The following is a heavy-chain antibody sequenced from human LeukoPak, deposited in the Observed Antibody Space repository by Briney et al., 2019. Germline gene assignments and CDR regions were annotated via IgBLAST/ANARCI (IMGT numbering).Heavy chain of an antibody. V-gene: IGHV4-59*01. J-gene: IGHJ4*02. D-gene: IGHD2-8*01. Sequence: SETLSLTCTVSGGSISNYYWSWIRQPPGKGLEGIGYIYYTGNNNYNPSLKSRVTTSVDTSKNQFSLKLSSVTAADTAVYYCARGTDGMGYFFDYWGQGTLVTVSS. CDR1: GGSISNYY. CDR2: IYYTGNN. CDR3: ARGTDGMGYFFDY.